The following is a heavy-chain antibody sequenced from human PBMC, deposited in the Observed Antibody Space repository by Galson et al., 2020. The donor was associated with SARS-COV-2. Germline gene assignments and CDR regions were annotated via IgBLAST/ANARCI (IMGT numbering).Heavy chain of an antibody. D-gene: IGHD5-12*01. CDR1: GFTFSSYG. CDR2: ISYDGSNK. CDR3: AKSVVEMATIEDYGMDV. Sequence: GESLKISCAASGFTFSSYGMHWVRQAPGQGLEWVAVISYDGSNKYYADSVKGRFTISRDNSKNTLYLQMNSLRAEDTAVYYCAKSVVEMATIEDYGMDVWGQGTTVTVSS. V-gene: IGHV3-30*18. J-gene: IGHJ6*02.